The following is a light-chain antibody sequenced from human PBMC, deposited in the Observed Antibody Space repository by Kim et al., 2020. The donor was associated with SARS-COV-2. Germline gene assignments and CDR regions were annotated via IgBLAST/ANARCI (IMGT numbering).Light chain of an antibody. CDR1: QGVSSS. Sequence: LSPRQSAPLSCRASQGVSSSLAWYQQKPGQAPRLLIYDASNRATGIPARFSGSGSGTDFTLTISSLEPEDFAVYYCQQRSNWPLTFGGGTKVDIK. J-gene: IGKJ4*01. V-gene: IGKV3-11*01. CDR2: DAS. CDR3: QQRSNWPLT.